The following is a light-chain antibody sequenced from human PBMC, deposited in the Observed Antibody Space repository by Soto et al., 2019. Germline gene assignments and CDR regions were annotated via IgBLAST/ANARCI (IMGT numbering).Light chain of an antibody. CDR3: QQYNNWPPFT. V-gene: IGKV3-15*01. CDR1: QSINSN. Sequence: EIVMTQSPATLSLSPGERATLSCRASQSINSNLAWYQQKPGQAPRLLIYGASTRTTAIPARFSGSGAGTEFPLTISSLQSEYFAVYYCQQYNNWPPFTFGQGTKLDIK. J-gene: IGKJ2*01. CDR2: GAS.